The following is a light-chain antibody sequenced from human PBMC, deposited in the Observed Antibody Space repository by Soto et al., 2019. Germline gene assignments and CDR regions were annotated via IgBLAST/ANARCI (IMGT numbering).Light chain of an antibody. CDR2: QDK. CDR1: ELGDKY. V-gene: IGLV3-1*01. CDR3: QAWDSSYVV. J-gene: IGLJ2*01. Sequence: SYELTQPPSVSVSPGQTASITCSGDELGDKYASWYQQKPGQSPVLVIYQDKKRPSGIPERFSGSNSGNTATLTISGTQATGEADYYCQAWDSSYVVFGGGTKLTVL.